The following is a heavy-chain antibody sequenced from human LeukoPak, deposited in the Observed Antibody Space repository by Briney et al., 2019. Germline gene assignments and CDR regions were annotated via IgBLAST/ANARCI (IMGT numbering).Heavy chain of an antibody. Sequence: PGGSLRLSCAASGFTFSDYYTSWIRQAPGKGLEWVSYISSSGITIYYADSVKGRFTISRDNAKNSLYLQMNSLRAEDTAVYYCARGKYYFDYWGQGTLVTVSS. CDR3: ARGKYYFDY. CDR2: ISSSGITI. CDR1: GFTFSDYY. J-gene: IGHJ4*02. V-gene: IGHV3-11*04.